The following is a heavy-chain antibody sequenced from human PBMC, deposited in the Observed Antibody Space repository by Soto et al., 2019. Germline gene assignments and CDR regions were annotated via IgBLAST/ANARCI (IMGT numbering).Heavy chain of an antibody. D-gene: IGHD3-3*01. CDR3: ASLFGSPRYFDL. V-gene: IGHV3-23*01. CDR2: ISGSGSTI. Sequence: EVQLLESGGGLVQPGGSLRLSCAASGFTFSSYAMSWVRQAPGKGLEWVSAISGSGSTIYYADSVKGRFTISRDNAKNSLYLQMNSLRAEDTAVYYCASLFGSPRYFDLWGRGTLVTVSS. CDR1: GFTFSSYA. J-gene: IGHJ2*01.